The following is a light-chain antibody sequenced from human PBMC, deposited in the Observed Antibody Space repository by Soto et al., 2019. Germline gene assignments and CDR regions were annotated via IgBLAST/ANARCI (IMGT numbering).Light chain of an antibody. V-gene: IGLV2-23*01. CDR2: EGT. CDR3: CSYASSSSYV. CDR1: TSDVGGYNL. Sequence: QSGLTQPASVSLSPGQSITMSCSGTTSDVGGYNLVSWYQQHTAKAPKLLIYEGTQRPSGVSSRFSGSKSGNTASLTISGLQAEDEADYYCCSYASSSSYVFGTGTKVTAL. J-gene: IGLJ1*01.